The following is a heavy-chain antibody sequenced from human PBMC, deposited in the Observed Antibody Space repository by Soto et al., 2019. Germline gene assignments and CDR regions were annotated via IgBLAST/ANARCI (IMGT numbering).Heavy chain of an antibody. Sequence: SETLSLTCTVSGGSISSGGYYWSWIRQHPGKGLEWIGYIYYSGSTYYNPSLKSRVTISVDTSKNQFSLKLSSVTAADTAVYYCARFVRRNNWFDPWGQGTLVTVSS. D-gene: IGHD2-21*01. CDR1: GGSISSGGYY. V-gene: IGHV4-31*03. CDR3: ARFVRRNNWFDP. J-gene: IGHJ5*02. CDR2: IYYSGST.